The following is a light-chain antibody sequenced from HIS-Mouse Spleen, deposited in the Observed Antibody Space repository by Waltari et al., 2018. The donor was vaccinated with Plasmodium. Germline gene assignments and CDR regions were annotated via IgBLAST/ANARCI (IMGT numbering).Light chain of an antibody. Sequence: QSALTQPASVSVSPGQSITISCTGTRSDVGSYNLVSWYQQHPGKAPKLMIYEGINRPSGVSNRFSGSKSGNTASLTISGLQAEDEADYYCCSYAGSSTWVFGGGTKLTV. V-gene: IGLV2-23*01. CDR1: RSDVGSYNL. CDR2: EGI. CDR3: CSYAGSSTWV. J-gene: IGLJ3*02.